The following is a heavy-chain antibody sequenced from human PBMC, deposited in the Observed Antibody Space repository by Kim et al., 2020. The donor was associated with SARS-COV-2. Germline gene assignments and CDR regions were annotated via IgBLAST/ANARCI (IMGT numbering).Heavy chain of an antibody. V-gene: IGHV4-61*02. J-gene: IGHJ4*02. Sequence: SETLSLTCTVSGGSISSGSYYWSWIRQPAGKGLEWIGRIYTSGSTNYNPSLKSRVTISVDTSKNQFSLKLSSVTAADTAVYYWAREADRIDYWGQGTLVTVSS. CDR3: AREADRIDY. CDR2: IYTSGST. CDR1: GGSISSGSYY.